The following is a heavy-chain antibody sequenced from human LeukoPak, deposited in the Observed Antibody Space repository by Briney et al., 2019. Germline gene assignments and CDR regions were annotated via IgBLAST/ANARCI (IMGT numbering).Heavy chain of an antibody. CDR1: GGSISSSSYY. D-gene: IGHD2-15*01. CDR2: IYYSGST. CDR3: ASVFCSGGSCYGRVVVLFDYFDY. Sequence: MSSETLSLTCTVSGGSISSSSYYWGWIRQPPGKGLEWIGSIYYSGSTYYNPSLKSRVTISVDTSKNQFSLKLSSVTAADTAVYYCASVFCSGGSCYGRVVVLFDYFDYWGQGTLVTVSS. J-gene: IGHJ4*02. V-gene: IGHV4-39*07.